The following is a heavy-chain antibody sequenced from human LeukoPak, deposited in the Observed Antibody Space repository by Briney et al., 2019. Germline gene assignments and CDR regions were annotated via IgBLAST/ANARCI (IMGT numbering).Heavy chain of an antibody. CDR3: ARSDKITFGGVIVDY. V-gene: IGHV4-4*07. J-gene: IGHJ4*02. CDR2: IYSSGTT. Sequence: PSETLSLTCTVSGGSISNYYWSWIRQPAGKGLEWIGRIYSSGTTIYNPSLKSRVTMSVDTSKNQFSLKLSSVTAADTAVYYCARSDKITFGGVIVDYWGQGTLVTVSS. D-gene: IGHD3-16*02. CDR1: GGSISNYY.